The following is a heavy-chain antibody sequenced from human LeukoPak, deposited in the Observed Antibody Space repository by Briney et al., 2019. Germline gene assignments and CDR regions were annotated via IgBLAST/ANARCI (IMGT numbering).Heavy chain of an antibody. CDR3: ARRRRGSTSEIRGYYFDY. CDR1: GGSFSGYY. CDR2: INHSGST. J-gene: IGHJ4*02. D-gene: IGHD2-2*01. Sequence: PSETLSLTCAVYGGSFSGYYWSWIRQPPGKGLEWIGEINHSGSTNYNPYLKSRVTISVDTSKNQFSLKLSSVTAADTAVYYCARRRRGSTSEIRGYYFDYWGQGTLVTVSS. V-gene: IGHV4-34*01.